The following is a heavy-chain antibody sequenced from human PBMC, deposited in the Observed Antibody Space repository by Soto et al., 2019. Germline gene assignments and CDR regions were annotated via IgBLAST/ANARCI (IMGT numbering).Heavy chain of an antibody. CDR3: HQWLRFGDVGYLSWEKSDY. D-gene: IGHD5-12*01. CDR2: IIPILGIA. V-gene: IGHV1-69*02. Sequence: QVQLVQSGAEVKKPGSSVKVSCKASGGTFSSYTISWVRQAPGQGLEWMGRIIPILGIANYAQKFQGKVTITADKSTSTAYMELSSLRSEDTAVYYGHQWLRFGDVGYLSWEKSDYWGQGTLVTVSS. J-gene: IGHJ4*02. CDR1: GGTFSSYT.